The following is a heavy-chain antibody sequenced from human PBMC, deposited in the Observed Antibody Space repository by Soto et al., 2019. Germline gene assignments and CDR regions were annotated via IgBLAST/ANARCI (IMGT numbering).Heavy chain of an antibody. CDR1: GFSLNTGGVG. D-gene: IGHD6-19*01. CDR2: IYWDDDK. Sequence: QITLKESGPTVVKPTQTLTLTCSLSGFSLNTGGVGVGWIRQPPGKALEWLAVIYWDDDKSWNPSLRDRLTANMDDDDVQVVLTVTRMDPVATGTYYCSRRRGGFGGGWTTPSFDYCGQGTLVTVSS. J-gene: IGHJ4*02. CDR3: SRRRGGFGGGWTTPSFDY. V-gene: IGHV2-5*02.